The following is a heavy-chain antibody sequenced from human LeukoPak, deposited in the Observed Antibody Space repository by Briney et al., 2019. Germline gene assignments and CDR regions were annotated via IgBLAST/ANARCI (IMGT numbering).Heavy chain of an antibody. J-gene: IGHJ4*02. V-gene: IGHV3-53*01. D-gene: IGHD1-26*01. CDR3: ARLTDGSYCHY. Sequence: GGSLRLSCAASGFTVSSNYMSWVRQAPGEGLEWVSVIYSGGSTYYADSVKGRFTISRDNSKNTLYLQMNSLRAEDTAVYYCARLTDGSYCHYWGQGTLVTVSS. CDR2: IYSGGST. CDR1: GFTVSSNY.